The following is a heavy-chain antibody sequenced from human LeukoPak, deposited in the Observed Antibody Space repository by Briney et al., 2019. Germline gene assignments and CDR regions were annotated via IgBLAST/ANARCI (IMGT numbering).Heavy chain of an antibody. D-gene: IGHD3-3*01. CDR1: GFIFSSFN. Sequence: PGGSLRLSCAASGFIFSSFNMNWVRQAPGKGLEWVSYISSNSNTVYYADSVKGRFTISRDNAKNSLSLQMYSLRVEDTAIYYCARGDRITIFGMPRAPTDHWGQGTLVTVAS. CDR2: ISSNSNTV. V-gene: IGHV3-48*01. CDR3: ARGDRITIFGMPRAPTDH. J-gene: IGHJ4*02.